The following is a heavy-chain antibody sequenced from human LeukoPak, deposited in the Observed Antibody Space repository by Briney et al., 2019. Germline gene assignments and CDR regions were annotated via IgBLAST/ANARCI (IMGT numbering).Heavy chain of an antibody. CDR2: ISSSSSYI. J-gene: IGHJ6*02. CDR1: GLTFSSYS. CDR3: ARRDTVTTSGMDV. Sequence: GGSLRLSCAASGLTFSSYSMNWVRQAPGKGLEWVSSISSSSSYIYYADSVKGRFTISRDNAKNSLYLQMNSLRAEDTAVYYCARRDTVTTSGMDVWGQGTTVTVSS. V-gene: IGHV3-21*01. D-gene: IGHD4-17*01.